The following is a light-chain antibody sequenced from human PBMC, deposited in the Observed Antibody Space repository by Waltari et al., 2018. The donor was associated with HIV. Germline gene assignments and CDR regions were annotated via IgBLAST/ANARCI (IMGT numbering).Light chain of an antibody. CDR3: QQYNSYSRT. J-gene: IGKJ2*01. Sequence: DIQMTQSPSTLSASVGDRVTITGRASQSISSWLAWYQQEPGRGPKLLIYKVSRLESGVPSRVSGSGSGTEFTLTISSLQPDDFATYYCQQYNSYSRTFGQGTKLESK. V-gene: IGKV1-5*03. CDR2: KVS. CDR1: QSISSW.